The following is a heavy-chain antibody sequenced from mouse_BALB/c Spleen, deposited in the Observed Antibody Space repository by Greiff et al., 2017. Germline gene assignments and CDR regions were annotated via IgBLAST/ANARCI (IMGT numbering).Heavy chain of an antibody. CDR3: ARSYGSSFDY. Sequence: VQLQQSGAELVRPGSSVKISCKASGYAFSSYWMNWVKQRPGQGLEWIGQIYPGDGDTNYNGKFKGKATLTADKSSSTAYMQLSSLTSEDSAVYFCARSYGSSFDYWGQGPTLTVSS. D-gene: IGHD1-1*01. J-gene: IGHJ2*01. CDR1: GYAFSSYW. CDR2: IYPGDGDT. V-gene: IGHV1-80*01.